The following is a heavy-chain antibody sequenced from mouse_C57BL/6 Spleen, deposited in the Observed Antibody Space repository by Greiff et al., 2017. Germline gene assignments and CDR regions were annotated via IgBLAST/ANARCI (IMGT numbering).Heavy chain of an antibody. CDR1: GFSLTSYG. V-gene: IGHV2-2*01. CDR3: ARNPLGSSYWFAY. Sequence: VQLQQSGPGLVQPSQSLSITCTVSGFSLTSYGVHWVRQSPGKGLEWLGVIWSGGSTDYNAAFISRLSISKDNSKSQVFFKMNSLQADDTAIYYCARNPLGSSYWFAYWGQGTLVTVSA. J-gene: IGHJ3*01. D-gene: IGHD1-1*01. CDR2: IWSGGST.